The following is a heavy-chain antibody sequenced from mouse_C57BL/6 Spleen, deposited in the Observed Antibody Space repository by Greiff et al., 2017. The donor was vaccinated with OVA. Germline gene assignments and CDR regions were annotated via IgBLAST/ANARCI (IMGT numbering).Heavy chain of an antibody. Sequence: VKLMESGTELVKPGASVKLSCKASGYTFTSYWMHWVKQRPGQGLEWIGNINPSNGGTNYNEKFKSKATLTVDKSSSTAYMQLSSLTSEDSAVYYCAKGYDGYAMDYWGQGTSVTVSS. CDR3: AKGYDGYAMDY. CDR1: GYTFTSYW. CDR2: INPSNGGT. V-gene: IGHV1-53*01. J-gene: IGHJ4*01. D-gene: IGHD2-2*01.